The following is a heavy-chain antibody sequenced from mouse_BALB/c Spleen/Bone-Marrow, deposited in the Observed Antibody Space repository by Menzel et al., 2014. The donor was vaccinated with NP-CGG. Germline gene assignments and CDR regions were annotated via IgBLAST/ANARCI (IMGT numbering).Heavy chain of an antibody. CDR1: GFNIKDTY. CDR3: ARDSPYAMDY. V-gene: IGHV14-3*02. CDR2: IDPANGNT. J-gene: IGHJ4*01. Sequence: VQLKHSGAELVKPGASVKLSCTASGFNIKDTYMHWVKQRPEQGLEWIGRIDPANGNTKYDPKFQGKATITADTSSNTAYLQLSSLTSEGTAVYYCARDSPYAMDYWDQGTSVTVSS.